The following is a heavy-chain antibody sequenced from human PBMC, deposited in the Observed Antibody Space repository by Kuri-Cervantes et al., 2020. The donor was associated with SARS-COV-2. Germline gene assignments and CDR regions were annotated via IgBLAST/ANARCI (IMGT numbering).Heavy chain of an antibody. Sequence: ASVKVSCKASGYTFTGYYMHWVRQAPGQGFEWMGWIGTNNGNKVYAQKFQGRVTMTTDTSTNTASMELTSLRSDDTAVYYCARKGVVVPTPVDYYYAMDVWGQGTTVTVSS. CDR3: ARKGVVVPTPVDYYYAMDV. J-gene: IGHJ6*02. D-gene: IGHD2-2*01. CDR2: IGTNNGNK. V-gene: IGHV1-18*04. CDR1: GYTFTGYY.